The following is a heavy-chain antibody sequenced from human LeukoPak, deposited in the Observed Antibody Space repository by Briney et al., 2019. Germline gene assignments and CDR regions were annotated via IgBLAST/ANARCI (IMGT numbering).Heavy chain of an antibody. CDR1: GYTFTSYY. V-gene: IGHV1-46*01. D-gene: IGHD3-22*01. CDR2: INPSGGST. Sequence: ASVKVSCKASGYTFTSYYTHWVRQAPGQGLEWMGIINPSGGSTSYAQKFQGRVTMTRDTSTSTVYMELSSLRSEDTAVYYCARKGSSGYLPPGYNWFDPWGQGTLVTVSS. J-gene: IGHJ5*02. CDR3: ARKGSSGYLPPGYNWFDP.